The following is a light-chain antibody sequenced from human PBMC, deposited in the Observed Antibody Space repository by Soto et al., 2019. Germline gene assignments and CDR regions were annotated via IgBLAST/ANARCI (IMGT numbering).Light chain of an antibody. CDR2: DVS. Sequence: QSVLTQPASVSGSPGQSITISCTGTSRDVGGYNYVSWYQQHPGKAPKLMIYDVSYRPSGVSNRFSGSKSGNTASLTISGLQAEDEADYYCNSYTSISTFVIFGGRTKLTVL. V-gene: IGLV2-14*01. CDR3: NSYTSISTFVI. CDR1: SRDVGGYNY. J-gene: IGLJ2*01.